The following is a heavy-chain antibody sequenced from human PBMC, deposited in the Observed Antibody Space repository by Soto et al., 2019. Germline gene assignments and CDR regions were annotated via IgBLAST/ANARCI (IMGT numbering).Heavy chain of an antibody. D-gene: IGHD6-19*01. Sequence: QVQLVQSGAEVKKPGSSVKVSCRASGDSFSNYAVNWLRQAPGRGLEWMGGLIPVFGTSNYAEKFQGRLTITADESTSTAYMELSRLTSEDTAVYYCALAVGTGFYGIDVWGQGTTVSVSS. CDR3: ALAVGTGFYGIDV. J-gene: IGHJ6*02. CDR1: GDSFSNYA. V-gene: IGHV1-69*01. CDR2: LIPVFGTS.